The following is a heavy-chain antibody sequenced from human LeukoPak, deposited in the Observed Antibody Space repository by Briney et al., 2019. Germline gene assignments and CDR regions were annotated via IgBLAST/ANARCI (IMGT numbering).Heavy chain of an antibody. J-gene: IGHJ5*02. CDR1: GFSFKTYS. V-gene: IGHV3-23*01. CDR2: INDDTP. Sequence: PGGSLRLSCTTSGFSFKTYSMSWVRQAPGKGLEWVSAINDDTPYYTDSVKGRFTVSRDNSRDTLYLHLNSLRAEDTAIYYCAKEYDLWHEQGNWFDTWGQGVLVTASS. CDR3: AKEYDLWHEQGNWFDT. D-gene: IGHD3-3*01.